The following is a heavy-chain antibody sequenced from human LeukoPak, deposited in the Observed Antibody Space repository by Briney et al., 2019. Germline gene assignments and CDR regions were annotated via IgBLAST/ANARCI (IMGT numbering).Heavy chain of an antibody. CDR3: ARVRGATIYEDY. CDR1: GFTFSSYG. Sequence: GGSLRLSCAASGFTFSSYGMHWVRQAPGKGLEWVAVISYDGSNKGYADSVKGRFTLSRDNSKNTLYLHMNSLRAEDTAVYYCARVRGATIYEDYWGQGTLVTVSS. CDR2: ISYDGSNK. J-gene: IGHJ4*02. D-gene: IGHD5-12*01. V-gene: IGHV3-30*03.